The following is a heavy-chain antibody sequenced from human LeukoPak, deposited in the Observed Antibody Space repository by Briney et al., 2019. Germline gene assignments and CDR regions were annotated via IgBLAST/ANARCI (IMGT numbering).Heavy chain of an antibody. CDR2: ISSSSSYI. Sequence: GGSLRLSCAASGFRFSTYAMSWVRQAPGKGLEWVSSISSSSSYIYYADSVKGRFTISRDNAKNSLYLQMNSLRAEDTAVYYCARDLSVAADYYYDSSGYYQNAFDIWGQGTMVTVSS. CDR3: ARDLSVAADYYYDSSGYYQNAFDI. CDR1: GFRFSTYA. J-gene: IGHJ3*02. D-gene: IGHD3-22*01. V-gene: IGHV3-21*01.